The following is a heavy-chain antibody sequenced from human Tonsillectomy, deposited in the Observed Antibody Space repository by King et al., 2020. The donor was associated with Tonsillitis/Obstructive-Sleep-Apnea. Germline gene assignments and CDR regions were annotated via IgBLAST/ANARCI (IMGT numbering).Heavy chain of an antibody. D-gene: IGHD6-13*01. CDR2: INPSGGST. V-gene: IGHV1-46*01. CDR1: GYTFTSYY. J-gene: IGHJ5*02. Sequence: QVQLVQSGAEVKKPGASVKVSCKASGYTFTSYYMHWVRQAPGQGLEWLGIINPSGGSTVYAQKFQGRVTMTRDTSTSTVYMELGSLISEDTAVYYCARDLEAAGQNWFDPWGQGTLVTVSS. CDR3: ARDLEAAGQNWFDP.